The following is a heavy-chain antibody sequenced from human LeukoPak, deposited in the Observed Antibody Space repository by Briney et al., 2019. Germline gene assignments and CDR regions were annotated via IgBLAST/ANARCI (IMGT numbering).Heavy chain of an antibody. J-gene: IGHJ3*02. CDR1: GGIFSSYT. Sequence: SVKVSCKASGGIFSSYTISWVRQAPGQGLEWMGRIIPILGIANYAQKFQGRVTITADKSTSTAYMELSSLRSEDTAVYYCARDIREMATIIGHAFDIWGQGTMVTVSS. CDR3: ARDIREMATIIGHAFDI. CDR2: IIPILGIA. V-gene: IGHV1-69*04. D-gene: IGHD5-24*01.